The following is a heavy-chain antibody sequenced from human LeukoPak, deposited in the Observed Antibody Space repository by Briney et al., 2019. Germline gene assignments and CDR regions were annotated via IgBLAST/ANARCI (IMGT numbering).Heavy chain of an antibody. D-gene: IGHD2-15*01. J-gene: IGHJ4*02. V-gene: IGHV4-30-4*01. CDR1: GGSISSGDDY. Sequence: SETLSLTCTVSGGSISSGDDYWSWIRPPPGKGLEWIGCIYHSGTTYYNPSLKSRASISVDTSKHQSSLKLSSVTAADTAVYFCARLVGYYSRGSCYHFDYWGQGSLVTVSS. CDR3: ARLVGYYSRGSCYHFDY. CDR2: IYHSGTT.